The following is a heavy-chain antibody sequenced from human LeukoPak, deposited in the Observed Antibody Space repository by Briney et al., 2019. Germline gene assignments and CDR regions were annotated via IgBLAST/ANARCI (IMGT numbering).Heavy chain of an antibody. D-gene: IGHD6-13*01. Sequence: ASVKVSCKASGYTFTSYGISWVRQAPGQGLEWMGWISAYNGNTNYAQKLQGRVTMTTDTSTSTAYMELRSLRSDDTAVYYCARDRTRYSSSWHLFDYWGQGTLVTVSS. CDR1: GYTFTSYG. J-gene: IGHJ4*02. CDR3: ARDRTRYSSSWHLFDY. V-gene: IGHV1-18*01. CDR2: ISAYNGNT.